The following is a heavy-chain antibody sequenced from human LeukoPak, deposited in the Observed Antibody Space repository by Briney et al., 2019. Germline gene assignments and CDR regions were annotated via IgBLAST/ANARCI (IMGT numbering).Heavy chain of an antibody. V-gene: IGHV3-30-3*01. D-gene: IGHD6-13*01. CDR1: GFTFSSYA. CDR3: ARALTAAGTNCLDY. J-gene: IGHJ4*02. Sequence: PGGSLRLSCAASGFTFSSYAMHWVRQAPGKGLEWVAVISHDGSNKYYADSVKGRFTISRDNSKNTLYLQMNSLRAEDTAVYYCARALTAAGTNCLDYWGQGTLVTVSS. CDR2: ISHDGSNK.